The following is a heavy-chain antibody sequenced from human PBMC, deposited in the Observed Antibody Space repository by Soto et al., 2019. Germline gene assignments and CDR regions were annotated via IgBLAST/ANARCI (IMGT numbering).Heavy chain of an antibody. Sequence: VKVSCKASGGTFGTHAITWVRQAPGQGLEWMGVTIPLFGTTNYAQKFQGRVTITADDSTSTVYMQLNSLRSEDTAIYYCARDALEYTTSSGWFDSWGQGTLVTVSS. D-gene: IGHD6-6*01. CDR2: TIPLFGTT. J-gene: IGHJ5*01. V-gene: IGHV1-69*13. CDR3: ARDALEYTTSSGWFDS. CDR1: GGTFGTHA.